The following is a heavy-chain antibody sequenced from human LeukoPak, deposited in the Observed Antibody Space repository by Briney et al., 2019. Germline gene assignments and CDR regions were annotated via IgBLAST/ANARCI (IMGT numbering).Heavy chain of an antibody. V-gene: IGHV1-8*01. J-gene: IGHJ5*02. CDR3: ARAYCSGGSCANWFDP. Sequence: ASVKVSCKASGYTFTSYDINWVRQATGQGLEWMGWMNPNSGNTGYAQKFQGRVTMTRTTSISTAYMELSRLRSEDTAVYYCARAYCSGGSCANWFDPWGQGTLVTVSS. D-gene: IGHD2-15*01. CDR2: MNPNSGNT. CDR1: GYTFTSYD.